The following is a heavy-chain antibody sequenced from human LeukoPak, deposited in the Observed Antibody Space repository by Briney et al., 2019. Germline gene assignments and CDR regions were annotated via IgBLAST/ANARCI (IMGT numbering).Heavy chain of an antibody. CDR3: ARSQWNPGKTTQTT. CDR2: IYSSSDYI. J-gene: IGHJ5*02. D-gene: IGHD1-1*01. V-gene: IGHV3-11*01. CDR1: GGSISSGDYY. Sequence: LSLTCTVSGGSISSGDYYWSWIRQPPGKGLEWVSLIYSSSDYIYYADSVKGRFTISRGNAKNSLYLQMNSLRAEDTAVYYCARSQWNPGKTTQTTWGQGTLVTVSS.